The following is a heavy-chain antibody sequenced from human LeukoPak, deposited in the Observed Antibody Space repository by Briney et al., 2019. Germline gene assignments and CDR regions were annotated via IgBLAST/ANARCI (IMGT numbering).Heavy chain of an antibody. CDR3: ARDQKGGLLWFGELGDAFDI. J-gene: IGHJ3*02. V-gene: IGHV1-18*01. CDR1: GYTFTSYG. D-gene: IGHD3-10*01. Sequence: ASVKVSCKASGYTFTSYGISWVRQAPGQGLEWMGWISAYNGNTNYAQKLQGRVTMTTDTSTSTAYMELRSLRSDDTAVYYCARDQKGGLLWFGELGDAFDIWGQGTMVTVSS. CDR2: ISAYNGNT.